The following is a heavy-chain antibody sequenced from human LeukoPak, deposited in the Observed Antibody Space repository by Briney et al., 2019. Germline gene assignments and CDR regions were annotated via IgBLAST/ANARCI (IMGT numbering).Heavy chain of an antibody. CDR2: ISSSSSYI. V-gene: IGHV3-21*01. CDR1: GFTFSSYS. CDR3: ARDSATEYYYYYYMDV. D-gene: IGHD4-11*01. Sequence: GGSLRLSCAASGFTFSSYSMNWVRQAPGKGLEWVSSISSSSSYIYYADSVKGRFTISRDNAKNSLYLQMNSLRAEDTAVYYCARDSATEYYYYYYMDVWGKGTTVTVSS. J-gene: IGHJ6*03.